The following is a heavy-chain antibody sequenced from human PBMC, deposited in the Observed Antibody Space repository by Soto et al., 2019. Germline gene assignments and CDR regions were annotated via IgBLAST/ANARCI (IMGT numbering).Heavy chain of an antibody. J-gene: IGHJ4*02. V-gene: IGHV4-31*03. Sequence: PSETLSLTCTVSGGSISTGGYYWSWIRQYPGKGLEWLGYIDGIGYTFYNPSLQSRLTLAMDTSKNQFSLKLSSATAADTAVYFCARKQAGFFYGIDYWGQGTLVTVSS. CDR3: ARKQAGFFYGIDY. CDR2: IDGIGYT. CDR1: GGSISTGGYY. D-gene: IGHD3-3*01.